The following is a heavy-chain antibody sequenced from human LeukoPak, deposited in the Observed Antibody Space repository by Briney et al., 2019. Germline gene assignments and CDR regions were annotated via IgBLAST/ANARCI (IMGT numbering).Heavy chain of an antibody. CDR2: IKSKTDGGTT. CDR1: RFTLSNAW. CDR3: ARNYKLAYFDY. J-gene: IGHJ4*02. Sequence: PGGSLRLSCAAARFTLSNAWTSWVRQAPGKGLEWVGRIKSKTDGGTTDYAAPVKGRFTISRDDSENTLYLQMNSLKTEDTAVYYCARNYKLAYFDYWGQGTLVSVSS. V-gene: IGHV3-15*01. D-gene: IGHD5-24*01.